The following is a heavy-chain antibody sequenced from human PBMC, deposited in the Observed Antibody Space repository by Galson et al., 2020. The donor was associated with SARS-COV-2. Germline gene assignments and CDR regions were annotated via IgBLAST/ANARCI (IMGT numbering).Heavy chain of an antibody. V-gene: IGHV3-15*01. CDR1: GFTFSNAW. CDR2: IRTNTDAGAT. J-gene: IGHJ6*02. Sequence: GESLKISCAASGFTFSNAWMSWVRQAPGKGLEWVGLIRTNTDAGATDYAAPVKGRFTISRDDSKNTLYLQMYSLRAEDTAVYYCASPIVISKTNRYYYYGMDVWGQGTTVTVSS. D-gene: IGHD3-16*02. CDR3: ASPIVISKTNRYYYYGMDV.